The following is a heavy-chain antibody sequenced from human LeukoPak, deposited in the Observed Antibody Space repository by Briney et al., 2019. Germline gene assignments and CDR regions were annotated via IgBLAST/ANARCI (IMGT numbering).Heavy chain of an antibody. Sequence: GGSLRLSCAASGFTVSSNYMSWVRQAPGKGLEWVSVICSGGSTYYADSVKGRFTISRDNSKNTLYLQMNSLRAEDTAVYYCARSLGDYYDSSGPGLYGMDVWGQGTTVTVSS. D-gene: IGHD3-22*01. CDR3: ARSLGDYYDSSGPGLYGMDV. CDR1: GFTVSSNY. CDR2: ICSGGST. V-gene: IGHV3-53*01. J-gene: IGHJ6*02.